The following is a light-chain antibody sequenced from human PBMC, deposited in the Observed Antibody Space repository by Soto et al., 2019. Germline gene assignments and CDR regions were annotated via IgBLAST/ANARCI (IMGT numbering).Light chain of an antibody. V-gene: IGLV2-14*01. CDR2: EVS. CDR1: SSDVGAYNY. Sequence: QSVLTQPASVSGSPGQSITISCTGTSSDVGAYNYVSWYQQHPGKAPKLMIYEVSNRPSGVSNRFSASKSGNTASLTISGLQADDEADYYCSSYTSSSTWVFGGGTKLTVL. CDR3: SSYTSSSTWV. J-gene: IGLJ3*02.